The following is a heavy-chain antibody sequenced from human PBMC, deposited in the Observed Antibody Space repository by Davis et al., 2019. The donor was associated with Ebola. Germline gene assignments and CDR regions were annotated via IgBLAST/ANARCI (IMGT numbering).Heavy chain of an antibody. Sequence: GESLKISCAASGFTFSSYSMNWVRQAPGKGLEWVSYISSSSSTIYYADSVKGRFTISRDNAKNSLYLQMNSLRDEDTAVYYCARDQAGSYWYFDYWGQGTLVTVSS. CDR2: ISSSSSTI. V-gene: IGHV3-48*02. J-gene: IGHJ4*02. D-gene: IGHD1-26*01. CDR1: GFTFSSYS. CDR3: ARDQAGSYWYFDY.